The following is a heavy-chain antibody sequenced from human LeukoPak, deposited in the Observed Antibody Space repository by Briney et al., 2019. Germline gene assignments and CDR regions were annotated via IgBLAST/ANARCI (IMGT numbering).Heavy chain of an antibody. V-gene: IGHV3-11*01. Sequence: GGSLRLSRAASGFTFSDYYMSWIRQAPGKGLEWVSYISSSGSTIYYADSVKGRFTISRDNAKNSLYLQMNSLRAEDTAVYYCAALDYGDYPVDYWGQGTLVTVSS. CDR1: GFTFSDYY. CDR3: AALDYGDYPVDY. J-gene: IGHJ4*02. D-gene: IGHD4-17*01. CDR2: ISSSGSTI.